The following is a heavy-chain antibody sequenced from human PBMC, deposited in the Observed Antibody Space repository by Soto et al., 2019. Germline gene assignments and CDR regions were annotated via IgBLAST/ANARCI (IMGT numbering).Heavy chain of an antibody. J-gene: IGHJ4*02. CDR1: GFTFSSYA. Sequence: EVQLLESGGGLVQPGGSLRLSCAASGFTFSSYAMSWVRQAPGKGLEWVSAISGSGGSTYYADSVKGRFTISRDKSKNTLYLQMTSLRAEDTAVYYCAKEIAAAGTLLDYWGQGTLVTVSS. D-gene: IGHD6-13*01. CDR2: ISGSGGST. CDR3: AKEIAAAGTLLDY. V-gene: IGHV3-23*01.